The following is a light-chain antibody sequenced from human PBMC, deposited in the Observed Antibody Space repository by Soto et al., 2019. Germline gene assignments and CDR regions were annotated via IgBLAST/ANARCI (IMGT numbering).Light chain of an antibody. CDR3: QKYNSAPLT. J-gene: IGKJ4*01. CDR2: AAC. Sequence: MTQSPSSLSASVGDRVTIPCRASLPISNYLAWYRQKPGNIANLLIYAACTLQAGVPSRFSGRGSGTDFTLTISSLQHEDVAAYYCQKYNSAPLTFGAGTKVDI. V-gene: IGKV1-27*01. CDR1: LPISNY.